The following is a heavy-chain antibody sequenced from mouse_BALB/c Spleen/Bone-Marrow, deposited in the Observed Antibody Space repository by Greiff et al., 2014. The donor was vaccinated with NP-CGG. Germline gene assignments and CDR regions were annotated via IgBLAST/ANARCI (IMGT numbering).Heavy chain of an antibody. CDR2: IRTEADDHAT. CDR1: GFAFSDTW. Sequence: EVMLVESGGGLVQPGGSMKLSCAASGFAFSDTWLDWVRQSPGKGPEWVAEIRTEADDHATYYAESVKGRFTISRDDSISSVYLQMNSLRAEDTGIYYCTPHPFDYWGQGTTLTVSS. V-gene: IGHV6-6*01. J-gene: IGHJ2*01. CDR3: TPHPFDY.